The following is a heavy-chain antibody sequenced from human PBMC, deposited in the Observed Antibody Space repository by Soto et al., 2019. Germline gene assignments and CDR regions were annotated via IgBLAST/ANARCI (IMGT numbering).Heavy chain of an antibody. D-gene: IGHD2-15*01. CDR1: GFTFSDYY. J-gene: IGHJ6*02. Sequence: QVQLVESGGGLVKPGGSLRLSCAASGFTFSDYYMSWIRQAPGKGLEWVSYISSSGSTIYYADSLKGRFTIARDNAKKSLYLQMNSLRAEDTAVYYCAVVYSPRDYYGMDVWGQGTTVTVSS. CDR3: AVVYSPRDYYGMDV. CDR2: ISSSGSTI. V-gene: IGHV3-11*01.